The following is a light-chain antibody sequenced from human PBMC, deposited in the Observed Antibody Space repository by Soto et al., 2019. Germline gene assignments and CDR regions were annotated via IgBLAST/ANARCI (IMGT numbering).Light chain of an antibody. Sequence: EIVLTQSPGTLSLSPGERATLSCRASQSVSSSYLAWYQQKPGQAPRLLIYGASSRATGMPDRFSGSGSGTDFTLTISRLEPEDFSVYYCQQYGSSLYIFGQGTKLEIK. CDR2: GAS. CDR3: QQYGSSLYI. V-gene: IGKV3-20*01. J-gene: IGKJ2*01. CDR1: QSVSSSY.